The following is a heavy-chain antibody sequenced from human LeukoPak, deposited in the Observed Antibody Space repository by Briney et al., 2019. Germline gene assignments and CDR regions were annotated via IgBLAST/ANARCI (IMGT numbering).Heavy chain of an antibody. V-gene: IGHV3-30-3*01. D-gene: IGHD1-26*01. CDR2: ISYDGSNK. CDR3: ASPLIVGATTGYFDY. J-gene: IGHJ4*02. Sequence: GGSLRLSCAAFGFTFSSYAMHWVRQAPGKGLEWVAVISYDGSNKYYADSVKGRFTISRDNSKNTLYLQMNSLRAEDTAVYYCASPLIVGATTGYFDYWGQGTLVTVSS. CDR1: GFTFSSYA.